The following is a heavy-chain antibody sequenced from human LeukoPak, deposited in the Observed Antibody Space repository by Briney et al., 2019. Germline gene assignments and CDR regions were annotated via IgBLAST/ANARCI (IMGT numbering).Heavy chain of an antibody. CDR3: ARFKDYYDSSGLGADY. Sequence: IYYSGSTNYNPSLKSRVTISVDTSKNQFSLKLSSVTAADTAVYYCARFKDYYDSSGLGADYWGQGTLVTVSS. J-gene: IGHJ4*02. D-gene: IGHD3-22*01. V-gene: IGHV4-59*01. CDR2: IYYSGST.